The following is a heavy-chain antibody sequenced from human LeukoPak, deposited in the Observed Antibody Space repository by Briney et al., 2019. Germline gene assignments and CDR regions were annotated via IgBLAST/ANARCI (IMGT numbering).Heavy chain of an antibody. V-gene: IGHV3-30*04. D-gene: IGHD2-2*01. CDR2: ISYDGSNK. CDR1: GFTFSSYA. CDR3: ARDDAGTSAYYFDY. J-gene: IGHJ4*02. Sequence: GGSLRLSCAASGFTFSSYAMRWVRQAPGKGLEWVAVISYDGSNKYYADSVKGRFTISRDNSKNTLYLQMNSLRAEDTAVYYCARDDAGTSAYYFDYWGQGTLVTVSS.